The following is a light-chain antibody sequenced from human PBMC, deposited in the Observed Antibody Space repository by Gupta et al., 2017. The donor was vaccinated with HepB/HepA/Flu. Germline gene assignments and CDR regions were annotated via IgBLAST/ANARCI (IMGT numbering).Light chain of an antibody. Sequence: HSALTQPPAFSGSPGQSITISCTGTSSDVGAYNYVYWYQQHPGKAPKIVIYNVSDRPSGVSNRFSGSKSGNTASLTISGLQAEDEADYFCRSYASSITYVFGTGTKVTVL. CDR1: SSDVGAYNY. V-gene: IGLV2-14*01. CDR3: RSYASSITYV. J-gene: IGLJ1*01. CDR2: NVS.